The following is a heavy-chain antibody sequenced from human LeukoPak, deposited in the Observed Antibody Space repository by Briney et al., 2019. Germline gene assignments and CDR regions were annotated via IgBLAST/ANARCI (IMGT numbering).Heavy chain of an antibody. Sequence: GSLRLSCAASGFIVTTNYMSWVRQAPGKGLEWVSVIYGGESTYYPDSVKGRFTISRDSSKNTVYLQMNTLRAEDTAVYYCAKGTDFWSGYSFDHWGQGILVTVSS. CDR3: AKGTDFWSGYSFDH. CDR1: GFIVTTNY. CDR2: IYGGEST. V-gene: IGHV3-53*01. D-gene: IGHD3-3*01. J-gene: IGHJ4*02.